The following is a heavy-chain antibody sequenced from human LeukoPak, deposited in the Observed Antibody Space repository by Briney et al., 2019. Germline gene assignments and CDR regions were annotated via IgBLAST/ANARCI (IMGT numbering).Heavy chain of an antibody. J-gene: IGHJ4*02. CDR2: ISWNSGSI. D-gene: IGHD6-13*01. V-gene: IGHV3-9*01. CDR3: ARVIAAAGY. Sequence: GGSLRLSCAASGFTFDDYAMHWVRQAPGKGLEWVSGISWNSGSIGYADSVKGRFTISRDNAKNSLYLQMNSLRAEDTAVYYCARVIAAAGYWGQGTLVTVSS. CDR1: GFTFDDYA.